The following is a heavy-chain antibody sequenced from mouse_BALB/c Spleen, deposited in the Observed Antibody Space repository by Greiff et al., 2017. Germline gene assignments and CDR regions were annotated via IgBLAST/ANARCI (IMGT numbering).Heavy chain of an antibody. V-gene: IGHV3-2*02. D-gene: IGHD2-1*01. Sequence: EVQGVESGPGLVKPSQSLSLTCTVTGYSITSDYAWNWIRQFPGNKLEWMGYISYSGSTSYNPSLKSRISITRDTSKNQFFLQLNSVTTEDTATYYCARGDGNYNWGQGTTLTVSS. CDR3: ARGDGNYN. J-gene: IGHJ2*01. CDR1: GYSITSDYA. CDR2: ISYSGST.